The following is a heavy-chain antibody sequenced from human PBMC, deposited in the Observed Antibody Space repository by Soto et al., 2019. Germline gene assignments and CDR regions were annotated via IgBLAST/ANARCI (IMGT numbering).Heavy chain of an antibody. CDR1: GGFISTSSYY. Sequence: SETLSLTRSVSGGFISTSSYYWGWLRQPPGKGLEWIGSTYYSGSTYYNPSLKSRVTISVDTSKNQFSLKLSSVTAADTAVYYCARRGSGSYSDYWGQGTLVTVSS. CDR2: TYYSGST. J-gene: IGHJ4*02. CDR3: ARRGSGSYSDY. V-gene: IGHV4-39*01. D-gene: IGHD3-10*01.